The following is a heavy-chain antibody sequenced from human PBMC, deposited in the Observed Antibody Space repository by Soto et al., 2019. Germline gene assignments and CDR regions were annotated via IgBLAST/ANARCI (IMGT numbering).Heavy chain of an antibody. CDR1: GYTFTSYG. V-gene: IGHV1-18*01. J-gene: IGHJ4*02. D-gene: IGHD2-2*01. CDR3: ARDLADIVVVPAASPFGY. CDR2: ISAYNGNT. Sequence: QVQLVQSGAEVKKPGASVKVSCKASGYTFTSYGISWVRQAPGRGLEWMGWISAYNGNTNYAQKLQGRVTLTTDPSTSTAYMELRSPRSDDTALYYCARDLADIVVVPAASPFGYWGQGTLVTVSS.